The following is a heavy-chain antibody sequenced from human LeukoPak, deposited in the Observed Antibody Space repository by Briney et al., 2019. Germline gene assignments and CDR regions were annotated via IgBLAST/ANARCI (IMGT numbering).Heavy chain of an antibody. J-gene: IGHJ4*02. D-gene: IGHD3-10*01. CDR2: ISASSSPI. Sequence: VGSLRLSCAASGFTFIGYSMNWVRQALGKGRGWVSYISASSSPIYYADSVKGRFTISRDDAKNSLYLQMNSLRDEDTAVYYCARDYGSHGEYFDYWGQGTLVTVSS. V-gene: IGHV3-48*02. CDR1: GFTFIGYS. CDR3: ARDYGSHGEYFDY.